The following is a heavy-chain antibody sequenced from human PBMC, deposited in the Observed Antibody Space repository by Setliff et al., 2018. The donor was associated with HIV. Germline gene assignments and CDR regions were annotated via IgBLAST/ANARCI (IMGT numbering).Heavy chain of an antibody. CDR3: ASRNMGSGFPQGENAFDI. D-gene: IGHD6-19*01. J-gene: IGHJ3*02. V-gene: IGHV1-45*02. CDR1: GYTFTYRY. CDR2: ITPFNGNT. Sequence: SVKVSCKASGYTFTYRYLHWVRQAPGQALEWMGWITPFNGNTNYAQKFQDRVTITRDRSMSTAYMELSGLRSEDTAMYYCASRNMGSGFPQGENAFDIWGQGTMVTVAS.